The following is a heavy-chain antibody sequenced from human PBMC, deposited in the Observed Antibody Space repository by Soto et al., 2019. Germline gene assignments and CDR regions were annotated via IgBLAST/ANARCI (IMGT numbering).Heavy chain of an antibody. CDR2: INPRAGTT. CDR1: GYTFTSYY. V-gene: IGHV1-46*01. J-gene: IGHJ3*02. CDR3: ARPNLAASGTFAFDI. D-gene: IGHD6-13*01. Sequence: ASVKVSCKXSGYTFTSYYIHWVRRAPGQGLEWMGIINPRAGTTNYAQNFQGRLTLTRDTSTSTVYMELTSLRSEDTADYHCARPNLAASGTFAFDIWGQGTMVTVSS.